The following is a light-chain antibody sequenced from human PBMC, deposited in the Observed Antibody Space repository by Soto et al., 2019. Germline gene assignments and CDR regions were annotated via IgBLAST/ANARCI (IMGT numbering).Light chain of an antibody. CDR3: QHYGSSPF. CDR1: QSVSSSY. J-gene: IGKJ5*01. Sequence: EIVMTQSPATLSVSPGARATLSCRASQSVSSSYLAWYQQKPGQAASLLIYGASSRATGIPDRFSGIGSGTDFTLTISRLEPEDFAVYYCQHYGSSPFFRQGTRLEIK. V-gene: IGKV3-20*01. CDR2: GAS.